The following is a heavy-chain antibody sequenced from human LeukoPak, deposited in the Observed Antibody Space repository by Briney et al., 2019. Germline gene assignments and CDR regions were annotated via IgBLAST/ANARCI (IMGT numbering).Heavy chain of an antibody. CDR3: ARARRITIFGVVTKKEADV. D-gene: IGHD3-3*01. CDR1: GGTFSSYA. Sequence: SVKVSCKASGGTFSSYAISWVRQAPGQGLEWMGRIIPILGIANYAQKFQGRVTITADKSTSTAYMELSSLRSEDTAVYYCARARRITIFGVVTKKEADVWGQGTTVTVSS. CDR2: IIPILGIA. J-gene: IGHJ6*02. V-gene: IGHV1-69*04.